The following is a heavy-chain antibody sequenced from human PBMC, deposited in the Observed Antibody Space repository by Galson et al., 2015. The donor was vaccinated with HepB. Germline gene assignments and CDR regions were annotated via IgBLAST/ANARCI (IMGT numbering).Heavy chain of an antibody. V-gene: IGHV3-73*01. CDR3: TRSYSSGWAGFNY. D-gene: IGHD6-19*01. J-gene: IGHJ4*02. CDR2: IRSKANSYAT. CDR1: GSTFSGSA. Sequence: SLRLSCAASGSTFSGSAMHWVRQASGKGLEWVGRIRSKANSYATAYAASVKGRFTISRDDSKNTAYLQMNSLKTEDTAVYYCTRSYSSGWAGFNYWGQGTLVTVSS.